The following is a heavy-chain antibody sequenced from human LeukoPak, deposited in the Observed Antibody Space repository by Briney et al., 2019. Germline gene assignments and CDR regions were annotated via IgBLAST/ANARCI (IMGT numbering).Heavy chain of an antibody. Sequence: EASVKVSCKASGYTFTSYGISWVRQAPGQGLEWMGWINPNSGGTNYAQKFQGRVTITRDTSISTAYMELSRLRSDDTAVYYCARDASWYSSSERNWFDPWGQGTLVTVSS. J-gene: IGHJ5*02. CDR2: INPNSGGT. CDR1: GYTFTSYG. CDR3: ARDASWYSSSERNWFDP. D-gene: IGHD6-13*01. V-gene: IGHV1-2*02.